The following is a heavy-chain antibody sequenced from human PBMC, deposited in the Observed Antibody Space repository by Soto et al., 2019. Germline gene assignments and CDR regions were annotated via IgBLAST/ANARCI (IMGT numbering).Heavy chain of an antibody. CDR1: GFTFSSYA. V-gene: IGHV3-30-3*01. J-gene: IGHJ6*02. CDR3: ARDQGEWLLSIYYYYGMDV. CDR2: ISYDGSNK. D-gene: IGHD5-12*01. Sequence: QVQLVESGGGVVQPGRSLRLSCAASGFTFSSYAMHWVRQAPGKGLEWVAVISYDGSNKYYADSVKGRFTISRDNSKNTLYLQMNSRRAEDTAVYYCARDQGEWLLSIYYYYGMDVWGQGTTVTVSS.